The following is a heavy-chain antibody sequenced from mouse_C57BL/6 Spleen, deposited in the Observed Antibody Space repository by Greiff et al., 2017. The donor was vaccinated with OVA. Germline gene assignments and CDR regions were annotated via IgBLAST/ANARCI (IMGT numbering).Heavy chain of an antibody. CDR2: IYPGSGST. Sequence: QVHVKQPGAELVKPGASVKMSCKASGYTFTSYWITWVKQRPGQGLEWIGDIYPGSGSTNYNEKFKSKATLTVDTSSSTAYMQLSSLTSEDSAVYYCARGEAYDYDFDYWGQGTTLTVSS. CDR1: GYTFTSYW. CDR3: ARGEAYDYDFDY. J-gene: IGHJ2*01. V-gene: IGHV1-55*01. D-gene: IGHD2-4*01.